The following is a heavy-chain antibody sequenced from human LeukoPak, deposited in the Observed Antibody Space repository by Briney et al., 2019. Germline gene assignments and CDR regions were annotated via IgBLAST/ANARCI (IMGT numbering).Heavy chain of an antibody. J-gene: IGHJ6*03. CDR3: ARQAPNTAMVTGYYYYYMDV. Sequence: PGGSLRLSCAASGFTFSSYGMHWVRQAPGKGLEWVSSISSSSSYIYYADSVKGRFTISRDNAKNSLYLQMNSLRAEDTAVYYCARQAPNTAMVTGYYYYYMDVWGKGTTVTISS. CDR1: GFTFSSYG. CDR2: ISSSSSYI. D-gene: IGHD5-18*01. V-gene: IGHV3-21*01.